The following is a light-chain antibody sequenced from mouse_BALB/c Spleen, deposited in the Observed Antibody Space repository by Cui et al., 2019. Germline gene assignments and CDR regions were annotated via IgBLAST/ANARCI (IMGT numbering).Light chain of an antibody. CDR1: PTTVTW. V-gene: IGKV12-98*01. Sequence: DIPMTHSPAPQSPSLGESVTITCLPSPTTVTWLAWYQQKPGESPQRLIYAATSLAEGVPSRFSGSGSGTKFSFKISSLQAEDFVSYYCQQHYSTPFTFGSGTKLEIK. CDR3: QQHYSTPFT. J-gene: IGKJ4*01. CDR2: AAT.